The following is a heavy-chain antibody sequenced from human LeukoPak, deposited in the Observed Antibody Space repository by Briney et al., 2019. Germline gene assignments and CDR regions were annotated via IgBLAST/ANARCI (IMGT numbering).Heavy chain of an antibody. V-gene: IGHV3-64*01. CDR1: GFTFSYYA. J-gene: IGHJ4*03. D-gene: IGHD6-13*01. Sequence: PRGSPERFCVASGFTFSYYAMHWVGQAPGKGLEYVSTINNNGNSASYANSVKGRFTIYRDNSKNTLYLQLGSLRAEDMAVYYCARDRVGSSWSEFDYWGPGTLGTVSS. CDR3: ARDRVGSSWSEFDY. CDR2: INNNGNSA.